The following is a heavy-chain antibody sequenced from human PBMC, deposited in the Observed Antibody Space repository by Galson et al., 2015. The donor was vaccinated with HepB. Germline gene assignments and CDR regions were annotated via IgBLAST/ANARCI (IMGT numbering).Heavy chain of an antibody. CDR1: GFSLSTSGVG. CDR2: IYWDDDK. J-gene: IGHJ4*02. D-gene: IGHD6-19*01. Sequence: PALVKPTQTLTLTCTFSGFSLSTSGVGVGWIRQPPGKALEWLALIYWDDDKRYSPSLKSRLTITKDTSKNQVVLTMTNMDPVDTATYYCAHRRIAVAETTFDYWGQGTLVTVSS. CDR3: AHRRIAVAETTFDY. V-gene: IGHV2-5*02.